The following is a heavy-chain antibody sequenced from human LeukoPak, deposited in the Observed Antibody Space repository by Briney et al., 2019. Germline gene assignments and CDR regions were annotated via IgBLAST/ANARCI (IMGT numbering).Heavy chain of an antibody. CDR1: GFTFSSYA. J-gene: IGHJ4*02. CDR3: VRGFSAGY. Sequence: SGGSLRLSCAVSGFTFSSYAMSWVRQAPGKGLEWVSTISGSGSYTYYADSVKGRFTVSRDNSKNTLYLQMNSLRTEDTALYYCVRGFSAGYWGQGTLVTVSS. CDR2: ISGSGSYT. V-gene: IGHV3-23*01. D-gene: IGHD4/OR15-4a*01.